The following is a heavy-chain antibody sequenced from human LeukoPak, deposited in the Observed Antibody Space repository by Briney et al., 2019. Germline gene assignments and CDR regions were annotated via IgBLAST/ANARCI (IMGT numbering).Heavy chain of an antibody. Sequence: SETLSLTCTVSGDSISSYYWNWIRQPPGKGLEWIGYNYYSGSTNYNPSLKSRVTISVDTSKNHFSLKLRSVTAADTAVYYCARDPVGGTATVNAFDVWGQGTVVTVSS. CDR3: ARDPVGGTATVNAFDV. CDR1: GDSISSYY. V-gene: IGHV4-59*01. D-gene: IGHD1-26*01. CDR2: NYYSGST. J-gene: IGHJ3*01.